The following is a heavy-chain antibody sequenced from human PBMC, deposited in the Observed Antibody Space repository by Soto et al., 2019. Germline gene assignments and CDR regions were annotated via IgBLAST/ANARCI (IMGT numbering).Heavy chain of an antibody. Sequence: ASVKVSCKASGYTFTSYGISWVRQAPGKGLEWMGWINAYDGDTNYAQKLQGRVTMTTDTSTDTAYMELSSLRSEDTAVYYCATITFYYYGMDVWGQGTTVTVSS. D-gene: IGHD3-10*01. CDR1: GYTFTSYG. J-gene: IGHJ6*02. V-gene: IGHV1-18*01. CDR2: INAYDGDT. CDR3: ATITFYYYGMDV.